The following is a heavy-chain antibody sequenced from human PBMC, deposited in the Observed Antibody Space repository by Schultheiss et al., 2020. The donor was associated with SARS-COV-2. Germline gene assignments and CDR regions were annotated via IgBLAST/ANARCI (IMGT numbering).Heavy chain of an antibody. CDR2: IYYSGST. D-gene: IGHD6-19*01. V-gene: IGHV4-31*03. CDR1: GGSISSGGYY. J-gene: IGHJ4*02. Sequence: LRLSCTVSGGSISSGGYYWSWIRQHPGKGLEWIGYIYYSGSTYYNPSLKSRVTISVDTSKNQFSLKLSSVTAADTAVYYCARTRGTYSSGSSYYFDYWGQGTLVTVSS. CDR3: ARTRGTYSSGSSYYFDY.